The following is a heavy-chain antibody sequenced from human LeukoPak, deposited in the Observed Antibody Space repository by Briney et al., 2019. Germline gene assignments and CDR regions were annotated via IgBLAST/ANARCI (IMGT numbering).Heavy chain of an antibody. Sequence: ASVKVSCKASGYTFTNYAIHWVRQAPGQRLEWMGWINAGHGNTNYAQKLQGRVTMTTDTSTSTAYMELRSLRSDDTAVYYCARNYGGKRYYYYYYMDVWGKGTTVTVSS. CDR2: INAGHGNT. V-gene: IGHV1-3*01. CDR3: ARNYGGKRYYYYYYMDV. J-gene: IGHJ6*03. D-gene: IGHD4-23*01. CDR1: GYTFTNYA.